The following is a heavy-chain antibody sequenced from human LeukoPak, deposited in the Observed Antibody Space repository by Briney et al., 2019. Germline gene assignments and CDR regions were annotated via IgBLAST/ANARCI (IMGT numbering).Heavy chain of an antibody. CDR1: GFTFSDYY. J-gene: IGHJ3*02. Sequence: GGSLRLSCAASGFTFSDYYMTWIRQAPGKGLEWVSYISGSGTNIDYADSVKGRFTISRDNAKNSVYLQMNSLRAEDTAVYYCAISAYFDWFGAFDIWGQGTMVTVSS. CDR3: AISAYFDWFGAFDI. CDR2: ISGSGTNI. V-gene: IGHV3-11*01. D-gene: IGHD3-9*01.